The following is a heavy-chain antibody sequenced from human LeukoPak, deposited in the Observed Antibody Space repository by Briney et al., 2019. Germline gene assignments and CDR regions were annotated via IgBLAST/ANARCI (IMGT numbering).Heavy chain of an antibody. CDR2: ITSSGRFR. J-gene: IGHJ4*02. CDR3: AGNYYGSGSYYSEDRY. Sequence: PGGSLRLSCAASGFNFSIYSLNWVRQAPGKGLEWVSSITSSGRFRYYADSVKGRFTISRDNAHKSLFLQMSSLRPEDTAVYYCAGNYYGSGSYYSEDRYWGQGTLVTVSS. V-gene: IGHV3-21*04. CDR1: GFNFSIYS. D-gene: IGHD3-10*01.